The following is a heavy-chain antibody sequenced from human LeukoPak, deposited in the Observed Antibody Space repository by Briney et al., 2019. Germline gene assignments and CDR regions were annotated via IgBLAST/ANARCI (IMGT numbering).Heavy chain of an antibody. V-gene: IGHV3-30*18. D-gene: IGHD2-15*01. J-gene: IGHJ5*02. CDR1: GFTFSSYG. Sequence: PGGSLRLSCAASGFTFSSYGMHWVRQAPGKGLEWVAAISYDGSNKYYADSVKGRFTISRDNSKNTLYLQMNSLRAEDTAVYYCAKDRMRGPPDWFDPWGQGTLVTVSS. CDR2: ISYDGSNK. CDR3: AKDRMRGPPDWFDP.